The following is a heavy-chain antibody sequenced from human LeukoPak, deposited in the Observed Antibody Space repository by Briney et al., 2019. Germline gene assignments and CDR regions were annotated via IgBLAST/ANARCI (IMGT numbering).Heavy chain of an antibody. J-gene: IGHJ4*02. Sequence: GGSLRLSCAASGFTFSSYAMSRVRQAPGKGLEWVSSISDSSSYTYYADSLKGRFTISRDNAKNSLYLQMNSLRAEDTAVYYCARDKTVADLDYWGQGTLVTVSS. CDR3: ARDKTVADLDY. CDR1: GFTFSSYA. D-gene: IGHD6-19*01. V-gene: IGHV3-21*01. CDR2: ISDSSSYT.